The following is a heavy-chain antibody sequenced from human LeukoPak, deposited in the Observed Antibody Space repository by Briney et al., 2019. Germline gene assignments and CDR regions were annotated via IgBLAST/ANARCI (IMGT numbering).Heavy chain of an antibody. CDR1: GFTFSSYS. Sequence: GALRLSCAASGFTFSSYSMNWVRQAPGKRLEWVSYISSSSSTIYYADSVKGRFTISRDNAKNSLYLQMNSLRAEDTAVYYCARSLYYDFWSGYSPLDYWGQGTLVTVSS. J-gene: IGHJ4*02. CDR3: ARSLYYDFWSGYSPLDY. V-gene: IGHV3-48*01. D-gene: IGHD3-3*01. CDR2: ISSSSSTI.